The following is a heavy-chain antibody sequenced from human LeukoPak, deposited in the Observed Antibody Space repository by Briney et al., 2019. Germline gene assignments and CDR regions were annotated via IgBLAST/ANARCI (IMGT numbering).Heavy chain of an antibody. V-gene: IGHV4-39*07. J-gene: IGHJ6*02. Sequence: SSETLSLTCTVSGGSISSSSYYWGRIRQPPGKGLEWIGSIYYSGSTYYNPSLKSRVTISVDTSKNQFSLKLSSVTAADTAVYYCARAVGSSWYSHYYAMDVWGQGTTVTVSS. D-gene: IGHD6-13*01. CDR1: GGSISSSSYY. CDR2: IYYSGST. CDR3: ARAVGSSWYSHYYAMDV.